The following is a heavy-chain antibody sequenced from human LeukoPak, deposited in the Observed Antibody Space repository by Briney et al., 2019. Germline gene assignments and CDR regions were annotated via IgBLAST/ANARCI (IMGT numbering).Heavy chain of an antibody. V-gene: IGHV3-13*01. Sequence: GGSLRLSCAASGFTFSSYGMSWVRQAPGKGLEWVSAIGTAGDTYYPGSVKGRFTISRENAKNSLYLQMNSLRAGDTAVYYCARGVGARGRYYFDYWGQGTLVTVSS. CDR2: IGTAGDT. J-gene: IGHJ4*02. D-gene: IGHD1-26*01. CDR1: GFTFSSYG. CDR3: ARGVGARGRYYFDY.